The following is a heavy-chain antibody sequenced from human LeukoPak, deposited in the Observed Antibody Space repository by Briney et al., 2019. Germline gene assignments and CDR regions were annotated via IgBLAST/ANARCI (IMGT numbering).Heavy chain of an antibody. Sequence: GGSLRLSCAASGFTFSSYSMNWVRQAPGKGLEWVSYISSSSSTIYYADSVKGRFTISRDNAKNSLYLQMNSLRAEDTAVYYCARDDRFGGTDYLDYWGQGTLVTVSS. V-gene: IGHV3-48*01. D-gene: IGHD3-16*01. J-gene: IGHJ4*02. CDR1: GFTFSSYS. CDR3: ARDDRFGGTDYLDY. CDR2: ISSSSSTI.